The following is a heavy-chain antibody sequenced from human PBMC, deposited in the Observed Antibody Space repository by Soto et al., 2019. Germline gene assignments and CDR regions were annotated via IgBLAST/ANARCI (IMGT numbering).Heavy chain of an antibody. Sequence: SETLSLTCTVYDGSFSGYYWSWILQHPFKLLEFIWEINHSGSTNYNPSLKSRVTISVDTSKNQFSLKLSSVTAADTAVYYCARGKLGHMITFGGAYTPPFAGPHFEYWGQGTLVTVSS. D-gene: IGHD3-16*01. J-gene: IGHJ4*02. CDR2: INHSGST. CDR3: ARGKLGHMITFGGAYTPPFAGPHFEY. CDR1: DGSFSGYY. V-gene: IGHV4-34*01.